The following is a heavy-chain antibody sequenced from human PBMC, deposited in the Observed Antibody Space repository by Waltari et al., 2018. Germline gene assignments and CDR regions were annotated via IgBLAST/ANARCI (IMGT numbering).Heavy chain of an antibody. D-gene: IGHD3-3*01. CDR3: TRGAYDFWSGYLDY. CDR2: IRSKAYGGTT. J-gene: IGHJ4*02. V-gene: IGHV3-49*04. CDR1: GFTFGDYA. Sequence: EVQLVESGGGLVQPGRSLRLSCTASGFTFGDYAMSWVCQAPGKGLEWVGFIRSKAYGGTTEYAASVKGRFTISRDDSKSIAYLQMNSLKTEDTAVYYCTRGAYDFWSGYLDYWGQGTLVTVSS.